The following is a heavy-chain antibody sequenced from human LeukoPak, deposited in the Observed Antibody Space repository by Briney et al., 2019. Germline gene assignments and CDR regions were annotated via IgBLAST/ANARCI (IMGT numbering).Heavy chain of an antibody. CDR3: ARAEYYFGSGSHFDS. Sequence: AAVTVSFMSSGYTFTNYYIHWVRQAPGQGLEWMGIINPSGGSTNYAQKFQGRVTMTRDTSTSTVYMELNSLRSEDTAIYYCARAEYYFGSGSHFDSWGQGTLVTVSS. V-gene: IGHV1-46*01. CDR2: INPSGGST. CDR1: GYTFTNYY. J-gene: IGHJ4*02. D-gene: IGHD3-10*01.